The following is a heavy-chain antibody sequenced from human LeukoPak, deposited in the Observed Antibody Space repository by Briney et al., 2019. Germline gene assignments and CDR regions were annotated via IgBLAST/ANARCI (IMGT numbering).Heavy chain of an antibody. CDR3: ARVRAAAGTEYYYYYYMDV. V-gene: IGHV4-39*07. CDR2: IYYSGST. Sequence: LETLSLTCTVSGGSISSSSYYWGWIRQPPGKGLEWIGSIYYSGSTYYNPSLKSRVTISVDTSKNQFSLKLSSVTAADTAVYYCARVRAAAGTEYYYYYYMDVWGKGTTVTVSS. CDR1: GGSISSSSYY. J-gene: IGHJ6*03. D-gene: IGHD6-13*01.